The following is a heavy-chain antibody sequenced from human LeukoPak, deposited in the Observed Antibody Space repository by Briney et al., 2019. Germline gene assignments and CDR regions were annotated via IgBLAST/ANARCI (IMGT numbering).Heavy chain of an antibody. J-gene: IGHJ4*02. CDR1: GDTFTSQY. Sequence: ASVKVSCRTFGDTFTSQYIQWVRQAPGQGLEGMGLIKPHDGSTFYAQSLQGRVTLTRDTSTGTVSLDLSSLRSEDTAIYFCARNNVGSSGWTGLGFWGQGTLVTVSS. CDR3: ARNNVGSSGWTGLGF. D-gene: IGHD6-19*01. CDR2: IKPHDGST. V-gene: IGHV1-46*04.